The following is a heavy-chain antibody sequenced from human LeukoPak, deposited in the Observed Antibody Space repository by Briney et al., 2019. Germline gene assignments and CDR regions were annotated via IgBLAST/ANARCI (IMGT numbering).Heavy chain of an antibody. D-gene: IGHD3-3*01. CDR3: ARGRTSITIFGVVITPYFDY. Sequence: SVKVSCKASGGTFSSYAISWVRQAPGQGLEWTGGIIPIFGTANYAQKFQGRVTITADKSTSTAYMELSSLRSEDTAVYYCARGRTSITIFGVVITPYFDYWGQGTLVTVSP. V-gene: IGHV1-69*06. CDR1: GGTFSSYA. CDR2: IIPIFGTA. J-gene: IGHJ4*02.